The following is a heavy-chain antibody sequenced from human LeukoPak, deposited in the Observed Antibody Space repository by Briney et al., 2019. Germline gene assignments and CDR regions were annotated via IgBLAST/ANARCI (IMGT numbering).Heavy chain of an antibody. V-gene: IGHV1-8*01. CDR3: ARGRRYCSGGSCYSFVWFDP. J-gene: IGHJ5*02. D-gene: IGHD2-15*01. CDR1: GYTFTSYD. Sequence: ASVKVSCKASGYTFTSYDINWVRQATGQGLEWMGWMNPNSGNTGYAQKFQGRVTMTRNTSISTAYMELSSLSSEDTAVYYCARGRRYCSGGSCYSFVWFDPWGQGTLVTVSS. CDR2: MNPNSGNT.